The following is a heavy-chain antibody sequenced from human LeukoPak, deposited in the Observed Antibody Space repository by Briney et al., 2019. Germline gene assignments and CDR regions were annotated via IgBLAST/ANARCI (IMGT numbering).Heavy chain of an antibody. D-gene: IGHD3-22*01. CDR3: AKSTYYYDTFVNAFDL. CDR1: GGSISSYY. CDR2: IYYSGST. J-gene: IGHJ3*01. V-gene: IGHV4-59*12. Sequence: KPSETLSLTCTVPGGSISSYYWSWIRQPPGKGLEWIGYIYYSGSTNYNPSLKSRVTISVDTSKNQFSLKLSSVTAADTAVYYCAKSTYYYDTFVNAFDLWGQGTVVTVSS.